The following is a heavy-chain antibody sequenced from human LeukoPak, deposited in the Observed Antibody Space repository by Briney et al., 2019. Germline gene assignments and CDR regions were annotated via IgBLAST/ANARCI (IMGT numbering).Heavy chain of an antibody. D-gene: IGHD3-10*01. CDR1: GFTFGDYA. CDR3: TRDGRLLWFGEYYFDY. Sequence: GGSLRLSCTASGFTFGDYAMRWVRQAPGKGLEWVGFIRSKAYGGTTEYAASVKGRFTISRDDSKSIAYLQMNSLKTEDTAVYYCTRDGRLLWFGEYYFDYWGQGTLVTVSS. J-gene: IGHJ4*02. V-gene: IGHV3-49*04. CDR2: IRSKAYGGTT.